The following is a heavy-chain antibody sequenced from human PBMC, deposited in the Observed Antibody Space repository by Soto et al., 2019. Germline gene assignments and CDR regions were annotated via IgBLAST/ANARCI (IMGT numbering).Heavy chain of an antibody. J-gene: IGHJ4*02. Sequence: QITLKESGPTLVKPTQTLTLTCTFSGFSLSTSGVGVAWIRQPPGKALQWLALIYWDDDKRYSPSLKNRLTIPKVTFKNQVVLTTTYIDPVDTGTDSCAHRRRDGFIDYWGQGTLVTVSS. CDR3: AHRRRDGFIDY. CDR2: IYWDDDK. D-gene: IGHD5-12*01. CDR1: GFSLSTSGVG. V-gene: IGHV2-5*02.